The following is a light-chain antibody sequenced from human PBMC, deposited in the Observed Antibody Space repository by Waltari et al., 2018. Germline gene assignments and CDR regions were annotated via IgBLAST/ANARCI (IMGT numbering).Light chain of an antibody. CDR2: EAS. CDR1: QSVGSS. J-gene: IGKJ3*01. Sequence: EIVLTQSPATLSLSPGDTATLSCRASQSVGSSLAWYQQKPGQAPRLLIYEASKRATGIPARFSGSGSGTDFTLTISSLESEDFAVYYCQQRTNWPPIFSFGPGTKVDIK. CDR3: QQRTNWPPIFS. V-gene: IGKV3-11*01.